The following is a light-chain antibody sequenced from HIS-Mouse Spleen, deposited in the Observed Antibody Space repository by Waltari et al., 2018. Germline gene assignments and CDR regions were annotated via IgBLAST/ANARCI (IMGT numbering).Light chain of an antibody. Sequence: QSALPHPRPVSGSPGQSVPLSCTGTGSDVGGYNYVSWYQQRPGKTPKLVIYDLSKRPSGVPDLFSGSKSGSTVSLTISGRQAEDEAAYYCCSYAGSYTYVFGTGPKVTVL. CDR1: GSDVGGYNY. CDR3: CSYAGSYTYV. J-gene: IGLJ1*01. CDR2: DLS. V-gene: IGLV2-11*01.